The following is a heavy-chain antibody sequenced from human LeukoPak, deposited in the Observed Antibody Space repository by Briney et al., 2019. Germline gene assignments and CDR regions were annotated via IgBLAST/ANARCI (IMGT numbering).Heavy chain of an antibody. Sequence: SETLSLTCTVSGGSISSGGYYWSWIRQHPGKGLEWIGYIYYSGSTNYNPSLKSRVTISVDTSKNQFSLKLSSVTAADTAVYYCASWDPVGYFDYWGQGTLVTVSS. CDR2: IYYSGST. CDR3: ASWDPVGYFDY. V-gene: IGHV4-61*08. CDR1: GGSISSGGYY. D-gene: IGHD1-26*01. J-gene: IGHJ4*02.